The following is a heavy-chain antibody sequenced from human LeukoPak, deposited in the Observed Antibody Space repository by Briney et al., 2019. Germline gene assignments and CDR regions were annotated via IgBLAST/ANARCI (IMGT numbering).Heavy chain of an antibody. CDR1: GFTFSAST. CDR2: IRSKANSYAT. J-gene: IGHJ4*02. D-gene: IGHD5-18*01. Sequence: GGSLRLSCAASGFTFSASTMHWVCQASGKGLEWVGRIRSKANSYATAYAASVKGRFTISRDDSKNTAYLQMNSLETEDTAVYYCTTVDTTMVWGQGTLVTVSS. CDR3: TTVDTTMV. V-gene: IGHV3-73*01.